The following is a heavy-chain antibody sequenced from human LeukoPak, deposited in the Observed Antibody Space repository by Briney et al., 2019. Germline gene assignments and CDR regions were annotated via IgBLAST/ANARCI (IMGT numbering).Heavy chain of an antibody. D-gene: IGHD3-22*01. CDR2: IYSGGST. J-gene: IGHJ4*02. CDR1: GFTVSSNY. CDR3: ARVPGYDSSGYFDY. V-gene: IGHV3-53*01. Sequence: GGSLRLSCAASGFTVSSNYMSWVRQAPGKGLEWVSVIYSGGSTYYADSVKGRFTISRDNSKNTLYLQMNSLRAEDTAVYYCARVPGYDSSGYFDYWGQGTLVTVSS.